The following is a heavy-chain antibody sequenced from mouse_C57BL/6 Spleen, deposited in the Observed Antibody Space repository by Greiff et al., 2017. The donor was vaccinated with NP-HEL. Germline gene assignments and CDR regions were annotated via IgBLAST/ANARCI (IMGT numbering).Heavy chain of an antibody. CDR2: IDPENGDT. CDR1: GFNIKDDY. V-gene: IGHV14-4*01. Sequence: EVQLQQSGAELVRPGASVKLSCTASGFNIKDDYMHWVKQRPEQGLEWIGWIDPENGDTEYASKFQGKATITADTSSNTAYLQLSSLTSEDTAVYYCTTELGPFYAMDYWGQGTSVTVSS. D-gene: IGHD4-1*01. CDR3: TTELGPFYAMDY. J-gene: IGHJ4*01.